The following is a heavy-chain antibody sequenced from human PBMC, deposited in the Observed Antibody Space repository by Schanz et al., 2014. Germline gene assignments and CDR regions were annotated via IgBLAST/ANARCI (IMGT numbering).Heavy chain of an antibody. CDR3: VRDTDYHFDY. CDR1: RFAFSNCG. D-gene: IGHD4-17*01. V-gene: IGHV3-30*02. CDR2: IRYDASNE. Sequence: VHLVESGGGLVQPGGSLRLSCAASRFAFSNCGMHWVRQAPGKGLEWVAFIRYDASNEYYADSVKGRFTISRDNAKNALYLQMNSLRAEDTAVYYCVRDTDYHFDYWGQGTLVTVSS. J-gene: IGHJ4*02.